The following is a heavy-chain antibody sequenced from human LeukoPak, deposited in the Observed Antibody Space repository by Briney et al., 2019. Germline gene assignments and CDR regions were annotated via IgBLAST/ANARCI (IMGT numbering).Heavy chain of an antibody. V-gene: IGHV3-23*01. J-gene: IGHJ5*02. CDR2: ISGSGGST. CDR3: ARDIVVVPAAGFDP. D-gene: IGHD2-2*01. Sequence: GGSLRLSCAASGFTFSSYAMSWVRQAPGKGLEWVSAISGSGGSTYYADSVKGRSTISRDNSKNTLYLQMNSLRAEDTAVYYCARDIVVVPAAGFDPWGQGTLVTVSS. CDR1: GFTFSSYA.